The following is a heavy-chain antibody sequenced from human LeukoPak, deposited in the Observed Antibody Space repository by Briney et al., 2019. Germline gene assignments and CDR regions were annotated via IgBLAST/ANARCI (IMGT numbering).Heavy chain of an antibody. CDR1: GFTFSSYA. J-gene: IGHJ4*02. CDR2: ISYDGSNK. D-gene: IGHD1-26*01. CDR3: ARGEMVGATTGVDY. Sequence: GGSLRLSCAASGFTFSSYAMHWVRQAPGKGLEWVAVISYDGSNKYYADSVKGRFTISRDNSKNTLYLQMNSLRAEDTAVYYCARGEMVGATTGVDYWGQGTLVTVSS. V-gene: IGHV3-30-3*01.